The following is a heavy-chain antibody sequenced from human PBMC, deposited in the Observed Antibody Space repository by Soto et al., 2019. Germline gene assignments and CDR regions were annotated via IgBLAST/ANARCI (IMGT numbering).Heavy chain of an antibody. CDR2: ISTSGTST. D-gene: IGHD3-16*01. J-gene: IGHJ4*02. CDR3: ARDGVLFRAGFDS. V-gene: IGHV3-11*01. Sequence: QVQLVESGGGLVKPGGSLRLSCAVSGFTFSNYYMAWIRQAPGKGLEWVSYISTSGTSTFYADSVKDRFTISRDNAENSLFLQMDSLRAEDTAVYFCARDGVLFRAGFDSWGQGTLVTVAS. CDR1: GFTFSNYY.